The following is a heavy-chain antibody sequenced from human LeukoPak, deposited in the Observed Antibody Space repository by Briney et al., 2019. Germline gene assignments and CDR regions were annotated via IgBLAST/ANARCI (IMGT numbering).Heavy chain of an antibody. CDR1: GFTFSTYH. V-gene: IGHV3-21*01. J-gene: IGHJ4*02. D-gene: IGHD2-21*01. CDR2: ISSDSEYL. Sequence: PGGSLRLSCAASGFTFSTYHINWVRQAPGKGPEWVSSISSDSEYLYYADSVKGRFTISRDNAKNSLYLQMNSLRVEDTAVYYCARGLCGGDCYDYWGQGTLVTVSS. CDR3: ARGLCGGDCYDY.